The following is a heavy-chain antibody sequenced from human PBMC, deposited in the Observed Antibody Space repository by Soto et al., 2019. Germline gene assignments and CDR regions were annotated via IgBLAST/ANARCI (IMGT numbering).Heavy chain of an antibody. Sequence: QVQLVQSGAEVKKPGASVKVSCKASGYTFTSYGISWVRQAPGQWLEWMGWISAYNGNTNYAQKLQGRVTRTTDTSTSTAYMELRSLRSDDTAVYYCARDHPDYYDSSGHGESYYFDYWGQGTLVTVSS. CDR1: GYTFTSYG. J-gene: IGHJ4*02. V-gene: IGHV1-18*01. CDR2: ISAYNGNT. D-gene: IGHD3-22*01. CDR3: ARDHPDYYDSSGHGESYYFDY.